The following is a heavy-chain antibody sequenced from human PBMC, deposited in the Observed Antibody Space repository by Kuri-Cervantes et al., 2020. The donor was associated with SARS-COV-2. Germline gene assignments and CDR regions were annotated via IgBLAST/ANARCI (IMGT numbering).Heavy chain of an antibody. D-gene: IGHD6-19*01. CDR3: ARPLMAGPHYFDF. CDR2: INSDWSST. CDR1: GFTFSNYW. J-gene: IGHJ4*02. Sequence: GESLKISCAASGFTFSNYWMHWVRQGPGKGLVWVSRINSDWSSTSYADSVKGRFTISRDNAKNTLYLQMNSLRAEDTAVYYCARPLMAGPHYFDFWGQGTLVTVSS. V-gene: IGHV3-74*01.